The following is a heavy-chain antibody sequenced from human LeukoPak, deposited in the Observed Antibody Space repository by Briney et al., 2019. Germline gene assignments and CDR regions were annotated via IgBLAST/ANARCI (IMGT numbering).Heavy chain of an antibody. J-gene: IGHJ3*02. CDR2: IGDRGYNR. V-gene: IGHV3-23*01. Sequence: GGSLRLSCSASGFTFSDYAMSWVRQAPGKGLEWVSGIGDRGYNRFYADSVKGRFTISRDNAKNSLYLQMNSLRAEDTAVYYCARDLGFGSPHAFDIWGQGTMVTVSS. CDR1: GFTFSDYA. D-gene: IGHD3-10*01. CDR3: ARDLGFGSPHAFDI.